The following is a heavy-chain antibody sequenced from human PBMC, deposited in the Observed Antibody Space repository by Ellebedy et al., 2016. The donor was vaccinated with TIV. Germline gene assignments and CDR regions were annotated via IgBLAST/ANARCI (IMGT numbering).Heavy chain of an antibody. D-gene: IGHD7-27*01. CDR3: ARHELGSNAAFDS. CDR2: IDPNDPSGSYT. V-gene: IGHV5-10-1*01. Sequence: GGSLRLSXKGSGYSFTSYLIGWVRQMPGKGLEWMGRIDPNDPSGSYTSYSPSFQGHVTVSTDKSISTAYLQWSSLKASDTAMYYCARHELGSNAAFDSWGPGTLVIVSS. J-gene: IGHJ4*02. CDR1: GYSFTSYL.